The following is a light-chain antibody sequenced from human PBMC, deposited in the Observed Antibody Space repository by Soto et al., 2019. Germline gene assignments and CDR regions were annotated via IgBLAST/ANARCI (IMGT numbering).Light chain of an antibody. CDR2: SAS. Sequence: EIVLTQSPGTLSLSPGERATLSGRASQSVSSNYLAWYQQKSDQAPRLLIYSASSRATGIPDRFSGSGSGTDFTLTISRLEPEDFAVYFCHQYGSSPLIFGGGTEVEIK. V-gene: IGKV3-20*01. CDR1: QSVSSNY. J-gene: IGKJ4*01. CDR3: HQYGSSPLI.